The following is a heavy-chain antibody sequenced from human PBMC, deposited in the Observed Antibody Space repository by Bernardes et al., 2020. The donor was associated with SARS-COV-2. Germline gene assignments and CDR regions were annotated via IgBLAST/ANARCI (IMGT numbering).Heavy chain of an antibody. Sequence: LSLPCTVSGGSISSSSYYWGWIRQPPGKGLEWIGNIYYTGTSYYNPSLESRVTMSLDTSKNQLSLKVSSVTAADTALYYCARPSSSGTYSHFDSWGQGTLVTVSS. D-gene: IGHD1-26*01. V-gene: IGHV4-39*01. CDR2: IYYTGTS. CDR3: ARPSSSGTYSHFDS. CDR1: GGSISSSSYY. J-gene: IGHJ4*02.